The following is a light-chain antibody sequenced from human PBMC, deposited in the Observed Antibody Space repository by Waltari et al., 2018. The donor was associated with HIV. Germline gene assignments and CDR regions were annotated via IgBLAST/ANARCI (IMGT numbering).Light chain of an antibody. CDR3: SAYAGSNNWV. CDR2: EAT. Sequence: QFALTQPPAASGSPGQPVTTSCSGTIGVVVCSNYVSWYQQYPGKAPKLMIYEATKRPSGVPDRFSGSKSDNTASLTVSGLQAEDEADYYCSAYAGSNNWVFGGGTKLTVL. CDR1: IGVVVCSNY. V-gene: IGLV2-8*01. J-gene: IGLJ3*02.